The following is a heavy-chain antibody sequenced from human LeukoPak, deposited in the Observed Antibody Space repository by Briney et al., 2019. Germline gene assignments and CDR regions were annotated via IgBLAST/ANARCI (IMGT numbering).Heavy chain of an antibody. Sequence: PSETLSLTCTVSGGSISSYYWSWIRQPPGKGLGWIGYIYYSGSTNYNPSLKSRVTISVDTSKNQFSLKLSSVTAADTAVYYCARGRPSRYYFDYWGQGTLVTVSS. CDR3: ARGRPSRYYFDY. V-gene: IGHV4-59*12. J-gene: IGHJ4*02. D-gene: IGHD6-6*01. CDR1: GGSISSYY. CDR2: IYYSGST.